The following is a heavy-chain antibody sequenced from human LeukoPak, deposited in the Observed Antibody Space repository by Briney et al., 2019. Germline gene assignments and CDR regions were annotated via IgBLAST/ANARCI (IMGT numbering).Heavy chain of an antibody. D-gene: IGHD6-19*01. CDR3: ARGDAVASS. CDR1: GFTFSSYG. V-gene: IGHV3-23*01. J-gene: IGHJ5*02. Sequence: GGSLRLSCAASGFTFSSYGMTWVRQAPGKGLEWVSTISGSGDSTYYADSVKGRFTISRDNSKNTLYLQMNSLRAEDTAVYYCARGDAVASSWGQGTLVTVSS. CDR2: ISGSGDST.